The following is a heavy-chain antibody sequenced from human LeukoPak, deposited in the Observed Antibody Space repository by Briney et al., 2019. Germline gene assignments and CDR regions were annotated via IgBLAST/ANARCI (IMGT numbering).Heavy chain of an antibody. J-gene: IGHJ5*02. Sequence: PSETLSLTCAVYGGSFSGYYWSWIRQPPGKGLEWVSAISGSGGSTYYADSVKGRFTISRDNSKNTLYLQMNSLRAEDTAVYYCAKAGGLLRLRWFDPWGQGTLVTVSS. CDR1: GGSFSGYY. D-gene: IGHD2-15*01. CDR2: ISGSGGST. V-gene: IGHV3-23*01. CDR3: AKAGGLLRLRWFDP.